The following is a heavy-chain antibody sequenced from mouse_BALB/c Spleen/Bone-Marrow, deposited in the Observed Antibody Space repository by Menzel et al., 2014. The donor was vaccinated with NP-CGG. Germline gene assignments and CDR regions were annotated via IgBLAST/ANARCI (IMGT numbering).Heavy chain of an antibody. CDR3: ARTGYDYYFDY. D-gene: IGHD2-4*01. CDR2: IDTSDSYT. CDR1: GYTFTDYW. Sequence: QVQLKQSGAELVMPGASVKMSCKASGYTFTDYWMHWVKQRPGQGLEWIGAIDTSDSYTSYNQKFKGKATLTLDESSSTAYMQLSSLTSEDSAVYYCARTGYDYYFDYWGQGTTLTVSS. V-gene: IGHV1-69*01. J-gene: IGHJ2*01.